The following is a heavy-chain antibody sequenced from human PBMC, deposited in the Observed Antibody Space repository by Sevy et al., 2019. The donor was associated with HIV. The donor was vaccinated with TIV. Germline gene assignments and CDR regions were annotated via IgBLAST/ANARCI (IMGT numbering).Heavy chain of an antibody. CDR3: AELGNYYYGMDV. V-gene: IGHV3-30*02. Sequence: GGSLRLSCAASGFTFSSYGMHWVRQAPGKGLEWVAFIRYDGSNKYYADSVKGRFTISRDNSKNTLYLQMNSLRAEDTAVYYCAELGNYYYGMDVWGQGTTVIVSS. D-gene: IGHD6-13*01. CDR2: IRYDGSNK. J-gene: IGHJ6*02. CDR1: GFTFSSYG.